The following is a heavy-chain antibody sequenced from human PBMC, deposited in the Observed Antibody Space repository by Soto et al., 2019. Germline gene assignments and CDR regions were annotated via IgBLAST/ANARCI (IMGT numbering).Heavy chain of an antibody. CDR3: AKALVPALTAKFGY. CDR1: GFNLNNYA. D-gene: IGHD5-18*01. V-gene: IGHV3-23*01. Sequence: CRRLSCAASGFNLNNYAMTRVSQTPGKGLEWVSTVTASGGGTFYANSVKGRFTISRDNSRNTLHLQMSSLRVEDPALYYCAKALVPALTAKFGYWGQGTLVTVSS. CDR2: VTASGGGT. J-gene: IGHJ4*02.